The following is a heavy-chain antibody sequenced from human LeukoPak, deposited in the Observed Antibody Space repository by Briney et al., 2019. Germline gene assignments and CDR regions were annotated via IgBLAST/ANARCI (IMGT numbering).Heavy chain of an antibody. D-gene: IGHD2-15*01. Sequence: PSETLSLTCAVSGYSISSGYYWSWIRQPPGKGLEWIGYIYYSGSTYYNPSLKSRVTISVDTSKNQFSLKLSSVTAADTAVYYCARGRIAATHYYYYYYMDVWGKGTAVTVSS. J-gene: IGHJ6*03. CDR2: IYYSGST. CDR1: GYSISSGYY. CDR3: ARGRIAATHYYYYYYMDV. V-gene: IGHV4-30-4*08.